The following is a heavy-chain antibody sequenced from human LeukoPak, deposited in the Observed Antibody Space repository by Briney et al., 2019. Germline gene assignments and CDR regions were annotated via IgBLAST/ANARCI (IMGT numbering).Heavy chain of an antibody. J-gene: IGHJ4*02. CDR2: TYYRSKWYN. CDR3: ARGGIGGQGDFYFDY. Sequence: SQTLSLTCAISGDSVSSNSAAWTWIRQSPSRGLEWLGRTYYRSKWYNDYALSVKSRITINPDTSKNQFSLQLNSVTPEDTAVYYCARGGIGGQGDFYFDYWGQGTLVTVAA. D-gene: IGHD3-16*01. CDR1: GDSVSSNSAA. V-gene: IGHV6-1*01.